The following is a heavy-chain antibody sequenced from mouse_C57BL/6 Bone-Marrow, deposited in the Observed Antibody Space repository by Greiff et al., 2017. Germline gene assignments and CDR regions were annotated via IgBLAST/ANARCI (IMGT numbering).Heavy chain of an antibody. CDR1: GYAFTNYL. J-gene: IGHJ2*01. CDR2: INPGSGGS. Sequence: QVQLQQSGAELVRPGTSVKVSCKASGYAFTNYLIEWVKQRPGQGLEWIGVINPGSGGSNYNEKFKGKATLTADKSSSTAYMQLSSLTSEDSAVYFYARGYYGDYWGQGTTLTVSS. V-gene: IGHV1-54*01. CDR3: ARGYYGDY.